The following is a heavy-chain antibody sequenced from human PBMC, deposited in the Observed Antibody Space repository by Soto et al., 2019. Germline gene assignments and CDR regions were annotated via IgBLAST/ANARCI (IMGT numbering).Heavy chain of an antibody. CDR1: GGSISSSIYY. CDR2: IFYSGKT. J-gene: IGHJ4*02. Sequence: SETLSLTCTVSGGSISSSIYYGGWIRRPPGKGLEWIGSIFYSGKTYYNPSLKSRVTNSVNTAKIHFSLKLSSVTAADTAVYYCVRQYYFGLGSYYNGPFDFWGQGSMVTVSS. CDR3: VRQYYFGLGSYYNGPFDF. V-gene: IGHV4-39*01. D-gene: IGHD3-10*01.